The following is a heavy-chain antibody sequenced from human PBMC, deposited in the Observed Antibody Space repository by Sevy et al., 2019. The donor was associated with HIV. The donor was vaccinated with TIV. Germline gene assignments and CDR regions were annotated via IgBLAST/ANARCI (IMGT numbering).Heavy chain of an antibody. CDR3: ASARYGDSSASPHWFDP. D-gene: IGHD4-17*01. CDR2: ISYDGSNK. Sequence: GGSLRLSCAASGFTFSSYAMHWVRQAPGKGLGWVAVISYDGSNKYYADSVKGRFTISIDNSKNTLFLQMNSLRAEDTAVYYCASARYGDSSASPHWFDPWGQGTLVTVSS. CDR1: GFTFSSYA. J-gene: IGHJ5*02. V-gene: IGHV3-30-3*01.